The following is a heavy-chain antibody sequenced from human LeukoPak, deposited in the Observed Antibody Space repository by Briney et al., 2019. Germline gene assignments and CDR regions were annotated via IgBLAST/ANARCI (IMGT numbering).Heavy chain of an antibody. J-gene: IGHJ5*01. CDR3: ARQRFDS. CDR2: ITSDGSTT. Sequence: GGSLRLSCAASGFTFNIYWMHWVRQAPGEGLVWVSRITSDGSTTNYADSVKGRFTISRDNAKNTLYLQMNSLRAEDTAVYYFARQRFDSWGQGTLVTVSS. CDR1: GFTFNIYW. D-gene: IGHD1-1*01. V-gene: IGHV3-74*01.